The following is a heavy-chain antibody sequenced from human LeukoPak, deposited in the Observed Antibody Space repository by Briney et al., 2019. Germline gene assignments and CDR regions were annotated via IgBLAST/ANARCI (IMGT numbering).Heavy chain of an antibody. D-gene: IGHD6-19*01. V-gene: IGHV1-8*03. J-gene: IGHJ6*03. Sequence: GASVKVSCKASGYTFTSYDINWVRQATGQGLEWMGWMNPNSGSTGYAQKFQGRVTITRNTSITTAYMELSSLRSEDTAVYYCARGPQWRGDYYYMDVWGRGTTVTVSS. CDR2: MNPNSGST. CDR1: GYTFTSYD. CDR3: ARGPQWRGDYYYMDV.